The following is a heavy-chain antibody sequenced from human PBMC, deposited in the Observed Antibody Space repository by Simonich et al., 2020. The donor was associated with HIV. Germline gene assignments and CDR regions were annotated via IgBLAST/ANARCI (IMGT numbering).Heavy chain of an antibody. CDR2: FNPNSGGT. CDR1: GYTFIGYY. V-gene: IGHV1-2*06. D-gene: IGHD3-3*01. CDR3: ARSRSGPFDAFDI. J-gene: IGHJ3*02. Sequence: QVQLVQSGAEVKKPGASVKVSCKASGYTFIGYYMHWVRQAPGQGLEWMGRFNPNSGGTNYAQKFQGRVTMTRETSISTAYMELSRLRSDDTAVYYCARSRSGPFDAFDIWGQGTMVTVSS.